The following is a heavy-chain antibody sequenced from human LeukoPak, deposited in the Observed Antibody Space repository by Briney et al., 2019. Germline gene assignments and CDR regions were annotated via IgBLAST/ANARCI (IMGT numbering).Heavy chain of an antibody. CDR1: GYSISSGYY. D-gene: IGHD6-13*01. Sequence: SETLSLTCTVSGYSISSGYYWGWIRQPPGKGLEWIGSIYHSGSTYYNPSLKSRVTISVDTSKNQFSLKLSPVTAADTAVYYCARDGGIAAAASFDYWGQGTLVTVSS. CDR2: IYHSGST. V-gene: IGHV4-38-2*02. J-gene: IGHJ4*02. CDR3: ARDGGIAAAASFDY.